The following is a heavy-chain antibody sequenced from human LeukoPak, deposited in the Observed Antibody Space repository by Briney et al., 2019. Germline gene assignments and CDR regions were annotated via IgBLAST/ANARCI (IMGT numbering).Heavy chain of an antibody. CDR3: ARGKGYCSGGSCRQDRFDY. J-gene: IGHJ4*02. Sequence: SETLSLTCTVSGGSISSYYWSWIRQPPGKGLEWIGEINHSGSTNYNPSLKSRVTISVDTSKNQFSLKLSSVTAADTAVYYCARGKGYCSGGSCRQDRFDYWGQGTLVTVSS. CDR1: GGSISSYY. D-gene: IGHD2-15*01. V-gene: IGHV4-34*01. CDR2: INHSGST.